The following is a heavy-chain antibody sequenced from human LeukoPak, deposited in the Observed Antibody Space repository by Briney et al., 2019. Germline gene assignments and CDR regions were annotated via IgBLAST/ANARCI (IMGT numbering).Heavy chain of an antibody. Sequence: ASVKVSCKASGYTFTTYFIHWVRQAPGQGLEWMVVINPSGGSTSYAQNFQGRLTMTRDTSTSTVYMELRSLRSEDTALYYCARPKYYGSESYSFDYWGQGTLVTVSA. V-gene: IGHV1-46*01. CDR3: ARPKYYGSESYSFDY. D-gene: IGHD3-10*01. J-gene: IGHJ4*02. CDR2: INPSGGST. CDR1: GYTFTTYF.